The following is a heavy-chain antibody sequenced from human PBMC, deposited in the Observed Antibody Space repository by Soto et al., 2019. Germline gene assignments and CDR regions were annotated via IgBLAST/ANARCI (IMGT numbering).Heavy chain of an antibody. Sequence: NPSETLSLTCTVSGGSISSYYWSWIRQPAGKGLEWIGRIYTSGSTNYNPSLKSRVTMSVDTSKNQFSLKLSSVTAADTAVYYCARDPQRCSGGSCYLDPWGQGTLVTVSS. V-gene: IGHV4-4*07. J-gene: IGHJ5*02. CDR1: GGSISSYY. D-gene: IGHD2-15*01. CDR3: ARDPQRCSGGSCYLDP. CDR2: IYTSGST.